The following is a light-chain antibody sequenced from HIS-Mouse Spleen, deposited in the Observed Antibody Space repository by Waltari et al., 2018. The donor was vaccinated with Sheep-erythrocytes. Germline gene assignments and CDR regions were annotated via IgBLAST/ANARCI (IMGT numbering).Light chain of an antibody. Sequence: QSVLTQPPSLSGAPGQRVTISCTASSSTIGAGVDVHWYQQLPGTAPKLLIYGNSNRPSGVPDRFSGSKSGTSASLAITGLQAEDEADYYCQSYDSSLSGSVFGGGTKLTVL. V-gene: IGLV1-40*01. CDR2: GNS. J-gene: IGLJ2*01. CDR3: QSYDSSLSGSV. CDR1: SSTIGAGVD.